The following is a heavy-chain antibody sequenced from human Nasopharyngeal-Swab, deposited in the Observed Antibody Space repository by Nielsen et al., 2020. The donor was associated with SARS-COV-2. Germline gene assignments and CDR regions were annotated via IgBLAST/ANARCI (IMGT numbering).Heavy chain of an antibody. D-gene: IGHD6-13*01. V-gene: IGHV3-21*01. J-gene: IGHJ2*01. CDR1: GFTFSSYG. Sequence: GESLKISCAASGFTFSSYGMNWVRQAPGKGLEGVSSVSSTSTYIYYADSVKGRFTISRDNAENSLYLQMNSLRAEDTAVYYCARDLLSSWRAIGNWYFDLWGRGTLVTVSS. CDR3: ARDLLSSWRAIGNWYFDL. CDR2: VSSTSTYI.